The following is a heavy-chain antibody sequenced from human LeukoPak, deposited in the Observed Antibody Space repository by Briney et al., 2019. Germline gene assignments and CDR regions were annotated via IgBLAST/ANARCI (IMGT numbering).Heavy chain of an antibody. Sequence: SEALSLTCTVSGGSISSYYWSWIRQPPGKGLEWIGYIYYSGSTNYNPSLKSRVTISVDTSKNQFSLKLSSVTAADTAVYYCATLNLGAWDYWGQGTLVTVSS. CDR2: IYYSGST. CDR3: ATLNLGAWDY. V-gene: IGHV4-59*08. J-gene: IGHJ4*02. D-gene: IGHD1-26*01. CDR1: GGSISSYY.